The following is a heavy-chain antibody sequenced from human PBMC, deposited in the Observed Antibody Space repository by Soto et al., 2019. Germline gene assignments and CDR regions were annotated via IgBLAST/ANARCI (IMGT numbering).Heavy chain of an antibody. CDR3: ASSASRSNRAWYAFDL. D-gene: IGHD2-8*02. J-gene: IGHJ3*01. V-gene: IGHV5-10-1*03. Sequence: EVQLVQSGGELRKPGESLRISCQVSGYTFVNYWISWVRQMPGKGLEWMGRISPSDSYIVYSPSFEGHVTISADTSLSTAYLQWNSLRASDTATYYCASSASRSNRAWYAFDLWGRGTMVTVSS. CDR2: ISPSDSYI. CDR1: GYTFVNYW.